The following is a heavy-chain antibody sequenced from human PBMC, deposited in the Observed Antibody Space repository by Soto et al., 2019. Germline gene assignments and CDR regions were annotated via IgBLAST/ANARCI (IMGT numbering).Heavy chain of an antibody. J-gene: IGHJ4*02. Sequence: SGPTLVNPTQTLTLTCTFSGFSLSTPEMRVTWIRQPPGKALEWLARIDWDDDKFYSTSLKTRLTISKDTSKNQVVLTMTNMVPVDTATYYCARSAGYNFGYVDFWGQGTLVTVSS. CDR2: IDWDDDK. CDR3: ARSAGYNFGYVDF. D-gene: IGHD5-18*01. CDR1: GFSLSTPEMR. V-gene: IGHV2-70*04.